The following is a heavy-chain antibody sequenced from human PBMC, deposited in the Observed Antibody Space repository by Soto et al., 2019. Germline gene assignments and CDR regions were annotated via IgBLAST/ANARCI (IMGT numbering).Heavy chain of an antibody. J-gene: IGHJ4*02. CDR2: IYHSGST. CDR1: GGSISSSNW. CDR3: AREGPYYYDFKGYCGSQASYDF. V-gene: IGHV4-4*02. Sequence: SETLSLTCAVSGGSISSSNWWSWVRQPPGKGLEWIGEIYHSGSTNYNPSLKSRVTISVDKSKNQFSLKLSSVTAADTAVYYCAREGPYYYDFKGYCGSQASYDFWGQGTLVTVSS. D-gene: IGHD3-22*01.